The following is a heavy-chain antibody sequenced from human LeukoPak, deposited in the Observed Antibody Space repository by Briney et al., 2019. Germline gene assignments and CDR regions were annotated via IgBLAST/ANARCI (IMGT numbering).Heavy chain of an antibody. D-gene: IGHD5/OR15-5a*01. CDR3: ARLILVSGRISFVDF. Sequence: SETLSLTCTVPGGSMSSFEWGRIRQSPGKGLEWIGYIYNRGSTNYNTSLKSRLTISIDTSKKQFSLRLNSVTAADTAVYYCARLILVSGRISFVDFWGQGILVTVSS. V-gene: IGHV4-59*08. CDR2: IYNRGST. J-gene: IGHJ4*02. CDR1: GGSMSSFE.